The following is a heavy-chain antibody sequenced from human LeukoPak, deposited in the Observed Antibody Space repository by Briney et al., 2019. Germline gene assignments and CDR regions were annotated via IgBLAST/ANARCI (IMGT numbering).Heavy chain of an antibody. D-gene: IGHD2-21*01. V-gene: IGHV1-2*02. J-gene: IGHJ6*03. CDR2: INPNSGGT. Sequence: ASVKVSCKASGYTFTGYYMHWVRQAPGQGLEWMGWINPNSGGTNYAQKFQGRVTMTRDTSISTAYMELSRLRSDDTAVYYRARERRIVVVYYYMDVWGKGTTVTVSS. CDR1: GYTFTGYY. CDR3: ARERRIVVVYYYMDV.